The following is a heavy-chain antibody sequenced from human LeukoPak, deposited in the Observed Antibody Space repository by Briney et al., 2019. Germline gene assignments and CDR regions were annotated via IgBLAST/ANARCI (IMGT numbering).Heavy chain of an antibody. V-gene: IGHV1-18*01. D-gene: IGHD4-17*01. CDR1: GYTFTSYG. CDR2: ISAYNGNT. CDR3: ASHSRDYGDYSRRFDY. J-gene: IGHJ4*02. Sequence: GASAKVSCKASGYTFTSYGISWVRQAPGQGLEWMGWISAYNGNTNYAQKLQGRVTMTTDTSTSTAYMELRSLRSDDTAVYYCASHSRDYGDYSRRFDYWGQGTLVTVSS.